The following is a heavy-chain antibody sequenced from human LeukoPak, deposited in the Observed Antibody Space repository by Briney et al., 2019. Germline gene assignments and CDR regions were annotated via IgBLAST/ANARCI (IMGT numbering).Heavy chain of an antibody. V-gene: IGHV1-8*03. D-gene: IGHD3-3*01. CDR3: ARGYGYYDFWSGYSSPFDY. CDR2: MNPNSGNT. J-gene: IGHJ4*02. CDR1: GYTFTSYD. Sequence: GASVKVSCKASGYTFTSYDINWVRQATGQGLEWMGWMNPNSGNTDYAQKFQGRVTITRNTSISTAYMELSSLRSEDTAVYYCARGYGYYDFWSGYSSPFDYWGQGTLVTVSS.